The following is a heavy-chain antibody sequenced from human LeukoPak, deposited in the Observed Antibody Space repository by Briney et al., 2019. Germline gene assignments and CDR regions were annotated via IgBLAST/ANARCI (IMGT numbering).Heavy chain of an antibody. CDR2: INSDCSST. Sequence: PGGPLRLSWASSGCTFSSYLMHWVRQAPEKGVVLVSRINSDCSSTSYADSVKRRFIISRDNAKNTQYLQMNILGADNTTVYYCASAVWFGELVAYYYYYGIDVWGQGTTVTVSS. CDR1: GCTFSSYL. V-gene: IGHV3-74*01. CDR3: ASAVWFGELVAYYYYYGIDV. J-gene: IGHJ6*02. D-gene: IGHD3-10*01.